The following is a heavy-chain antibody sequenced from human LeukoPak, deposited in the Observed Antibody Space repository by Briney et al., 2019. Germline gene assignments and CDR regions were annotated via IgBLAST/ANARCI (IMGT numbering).Heavy chain of an antibody. D-gene: IGHD6-19*01. CDR3: ARGASVVAGSDNALDI. CDR2: ISTSSSYI. J-gene: IGHJ3*02. CDR1: EFSVGSNY. V-gene: IGHV3-21*01. Sequence: PGGSLRLSCAASEFSVGSNYMTWVRQAPGKGLEWVSSISTSSSYIYYADSVKGRFTISRDNARKSLYLQMNSLRAEDTAVYYCARGASVVAGSDNALDIWGQGTMVTVSS.